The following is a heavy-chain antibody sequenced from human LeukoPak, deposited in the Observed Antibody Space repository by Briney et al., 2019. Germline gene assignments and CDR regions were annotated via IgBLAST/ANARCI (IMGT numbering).Heavy chain of an antibody. Sequence: GGSLRLSCAASGFSFRSFAMSWVRQAPGTGLEWVSGISDSGGDTRYADSVKGRFTISSDNSRNTLYLQMNNLRDEDTATYYCASKNSGLYPFYYWGQGTLVTVSS. V-gene: IGHV3-23*01. CDR1: GFSFRSFA. D-gene: IGHD2-2*01. J-gene: IGHJ4*02. CDR2: ISDSGGDT. CDR3: ASKNSGLYPFYY.